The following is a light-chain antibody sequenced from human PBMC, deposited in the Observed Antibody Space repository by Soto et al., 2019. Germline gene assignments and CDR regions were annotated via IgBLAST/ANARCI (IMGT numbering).Light chain of an antibody. Sequence: DIQMTQSPSTLSASVGDRFTSTCRASQSISSWLAWYQQRPGKAPXXLIYDASSLESGVPSRFSGRGSGTESTLTISSLKPDDFATYYCQQYNSNWTFGQGTKVDIK. J-gene: IGKJ1*01. CDR2: DAS. V-gene: IGKV1-5*01. CDR3: QQYNSNWT. CDR1: QSISSW.